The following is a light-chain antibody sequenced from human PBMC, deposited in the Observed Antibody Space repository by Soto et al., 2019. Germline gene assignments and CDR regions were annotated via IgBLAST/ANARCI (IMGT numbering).Light chain of an antibody. Sequence: GGRVTITCRASQGISSYLAWYQQKPGKAPKLLIYAASTLQSGVPSRFSGSGSGTDFTLTISCLQSEDFATYYCQQYYSYPRTFGQGTKVDIK. J-gene: IGKJ1*01. CDR3: QQYYSYPRT. V-gene: IGKV1-8*01. CDR1: QGISSY. CDR2: AAS.